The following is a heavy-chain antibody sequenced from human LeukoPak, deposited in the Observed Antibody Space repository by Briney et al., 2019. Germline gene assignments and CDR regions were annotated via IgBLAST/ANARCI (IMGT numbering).Heavy chain of an antibody. D-gene: IGHD3-10*01. V-gene: IGHV3-23*01. J-gene: IGHJ4*02. CDR3: AKGPNFGSWRAVDY. CDR1: DSSFRNHD. CDR2: IAADGGS. Sequence: GGSLRLSCAASDSSFRNHDMSWVRQTSDTGLEWVSSIAADGGSWYADSVRGRFTISRDKSQNILYLQMNSLRADDKAIYYCAKGPNFGSWRAVDYWGQGSLVTVSS.